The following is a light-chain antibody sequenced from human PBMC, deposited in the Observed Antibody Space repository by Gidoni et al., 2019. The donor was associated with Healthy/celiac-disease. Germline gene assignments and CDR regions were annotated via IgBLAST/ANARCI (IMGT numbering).Light chain of an antibody. Sequence: DIVMTQSPLSLPVTPGEPASISCRSSQSLLNSNGYNYLDWYLQKTGQSQQLLIYWGSNRASGVPERFSGSGSGTDFTLKISRVEAEDVGVYYCMQALQTQYTFGQGTKLEIK. CDR3: MQALQTQYT. V-gene: IGKV2-28*01. J-gene: IGKJ2*01. CDR2: WGS. CDR1: QSLLNSNGYNY.